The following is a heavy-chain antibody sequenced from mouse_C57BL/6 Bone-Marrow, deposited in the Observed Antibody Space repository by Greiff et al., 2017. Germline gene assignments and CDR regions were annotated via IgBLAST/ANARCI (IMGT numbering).Heavy chain of an antibody. CDR3: AIGFITTVVADY. D-gene: IGHD1-1*01. CDR2: IDPSDSET. J-gene: IGHJ2*01. CDR1: GYTFTSYW. Sequence: VQLQQPGAELVRPGSSVKLSCKASGYTFTSYWMHWVKQRPIQGLEWIGNIDPSDSETHYNQKFKDKATLTVDKSSSTAYMQLSSLTSEDSAVYYCAIGFITTVVADYWGQGTTLTVSS. V-gene: IGHV1-52*01.